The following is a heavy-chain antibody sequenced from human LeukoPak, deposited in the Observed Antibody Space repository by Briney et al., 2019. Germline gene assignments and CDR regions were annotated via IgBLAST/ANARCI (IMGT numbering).Heavy chain of an antibody. J-gene: IGHJ4*02. CDR3: ATAIVVVIGGYYFDY. V-gene: IGHV3-23*05. CDR1: GFTFSSYG. D-gene: IGHD3-22*01. Sequence: GGSLRLSCAASGFTFSSYGMSWVRQAPGKGLVWVSRTDPNGITTYADSVKGRFTISRDNSKNTLYLQMNSLRAEDTAVYYCATAIVVVIGGYYFDYWGQGTLVTVSS. CDR2: TDPNGITT.